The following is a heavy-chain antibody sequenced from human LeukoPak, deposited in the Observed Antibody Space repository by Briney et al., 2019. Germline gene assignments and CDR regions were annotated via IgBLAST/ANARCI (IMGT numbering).Heavy chain of an antibody. D-gene: IGHD6-19*01. V-gene: IGHV3-74*01. CDR3: AKEFSSGWRRGVFDY. J-gene: IGHJ4*02. Sequence: GGSLRLSCAASGFTFSSYWMHWVRQAPGKGLVWVSRINSDGSSTSYADSVKGRFTISRDNARNSLYLQMNSLRAEDTAVYYCAKEFSSGWRRGVFDYWGQGTLVTVSS. CDR1: GFTFSSYW. CDR2: INSDGSST.